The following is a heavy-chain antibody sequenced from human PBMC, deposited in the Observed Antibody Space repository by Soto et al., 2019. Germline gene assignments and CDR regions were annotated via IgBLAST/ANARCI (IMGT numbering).Heavy chain of an antibody. J-gene: IGHJ5*02. CDR1: GYTLTSYG. D-gene: IGHD4-17*01. CDR2: ISAYNGNT. V-gene: IGHV1-18*01. CDR3: ARTTVTTKSWFDP. Sequence: GASVKVSCKASGYTLTSYGISWGRQAPGQGLEWMGWISAYNGNTNYAQKLQGRVTMTTDTSTSTAYMELRSLRSDDTAVYYCARTTVTTKSWFDPWGQGTLVTVSS.